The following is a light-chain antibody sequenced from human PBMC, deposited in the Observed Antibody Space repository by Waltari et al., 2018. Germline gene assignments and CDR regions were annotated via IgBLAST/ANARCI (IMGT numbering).Light chain of an antibody. CDR1: QSVLYSSNNKNY. CDR2: WAS. CDR3: QQYFSTPPVT. V-gene: IGKV4-1*01. J-gene: IGKJ4*01. Sequence: DIVMTQSPDSLAVSLGERATINCKSSQSVLYSSNNKNYLAWYQQKSGQPPKLLIYWASTRESGVPDRFSGSGSGKDFTLTISSLQAEDVAVYYCQQYFSTPPVTFGGGTKVEIK.